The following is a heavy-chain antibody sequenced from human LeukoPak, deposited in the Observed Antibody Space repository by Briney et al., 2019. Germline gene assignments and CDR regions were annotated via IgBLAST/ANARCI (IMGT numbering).Heavy chain of an antibody. J-gene: IGHJ6*03. CDR1: GDSISSGSYY. V-gene: IGHV4-61*02. Sequence: SETLSLTCTVSGDSISSGSYYWSWIRQPAGKGLEWIGRIYTSGSTKYNPSLKSRVTISLDTSKNQFSLKVSSVTAADTAVYYCASRYSYGLNYYYYYMDVWGKGTTVTVSS. CDR2: IYTSGST. CDR3: ASRYSYGLNYYYYYMDV. D-gene: IGHD5-18*01.